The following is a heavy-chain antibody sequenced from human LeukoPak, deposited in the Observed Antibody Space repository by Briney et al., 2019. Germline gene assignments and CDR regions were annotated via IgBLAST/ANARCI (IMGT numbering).Heavy chain of an antibody. J-gene: IGHJ4*02. Sequence: ASVKVSCKASGYTFTSQGISWVRQAPGQGLEWMGWISGYTGNTEYAQKFQGRVTMTTDTSTSTAYMELGSLTSDDTAVYFCARAYSASYWADYWDQGTLVTVSS. V-gene: IGHV1-18*01. D-gene: IGHD1-26*01. CDR2: ISGYTGNT. CDR3: ARAYSASYWADY. CDR1: GYTFTSQG.